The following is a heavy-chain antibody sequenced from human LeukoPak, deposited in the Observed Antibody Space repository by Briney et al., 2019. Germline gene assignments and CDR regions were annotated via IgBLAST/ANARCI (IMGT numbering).Heavy chain of an antibody. CDR3: EKPAYDILAGYYAELDY. CDR2: ISGSGGRT. V-gene: IGHV3-23*01. CDR1: GLTFSSYA. Sequence: PGGSLRLSCAASGLTFSSYAMSWVRHAPGNGLEWVSAISGSGGRTYYADSVKGRFTISRDNSKNTLYLQMNSLRAEDTAFYYREKPAYDILAGYYAELDYWGQGTLVTVSS. D-gene: IGHD3-9*01. J-gene: IGHJ4*02.